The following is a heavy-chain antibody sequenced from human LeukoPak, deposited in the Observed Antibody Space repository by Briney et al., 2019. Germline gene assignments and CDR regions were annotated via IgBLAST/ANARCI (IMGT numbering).Heavy chain of an antibody. J-gene: IGHJ4*01. CDR3: VRGERLGGDY. Sequence: SETPSLTSSVSGVSTTSSYWCWIPQSPGKGLEWIGYISYSGGTNYNPSLKSRVTISLDTSKNQFSLQLSSVTAADAAVYYCVRGERLGGDYWGHGTLVTVSS. CDR1: GVSTTSSY. CDR2: ISYSGGT. V-gene: IGHV4-59*01. D-gene: IGHD3-10*01.